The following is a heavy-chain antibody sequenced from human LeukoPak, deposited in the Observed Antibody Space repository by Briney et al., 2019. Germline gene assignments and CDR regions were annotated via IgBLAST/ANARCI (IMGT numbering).Heavy chain of an antibody. J-gene: IGHJ6*02. CDR2: INSDGSSR. CDR1: GFTFSNYW. D-gene: IGHD6-19*01. V-gene: IGHV3-74*01. Sequence: GGSLRLSCAASGFTFSNYWMHWVRQAPGKGLVWVSRINSDGSSRNYADSVKGRFTISRDNAKNTLYLQMNSLRADDTAVYYCARDSSGWFSPIIIYGMDVWGQGTTVTVSS. CDR3: ARDSSGWFSPIIIYGMDV.